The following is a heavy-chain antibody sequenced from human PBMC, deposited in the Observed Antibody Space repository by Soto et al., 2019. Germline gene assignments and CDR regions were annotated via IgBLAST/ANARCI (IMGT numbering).Heavy chain of an antibody. V-gene: IGHV1-3*01. Sequence: ASVKVSCNASGYTFTSSAMHLVSQAPGQRLEWMGWINAGNGNTKYSQKFQGRVTITRDTSASTAYMELSSLRSEDTAVYYCARQYYDSSGYYFLDYWGQGTLVTVSS. D-gene: IGHD3-22*01. CDR2: INAGNGNT. J-gene: IGHJ4*02. CDR1: GYTFTSSA. CDR3: ARQYYDSSGYYFLDY.